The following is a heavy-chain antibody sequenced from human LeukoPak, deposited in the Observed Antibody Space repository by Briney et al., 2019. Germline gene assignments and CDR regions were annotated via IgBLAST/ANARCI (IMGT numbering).Heavy chain of an antibody. D-gene: IGHD4-17*01. CDR2: ISSSSSTI. CDR3: ARDHDYGDYSYYYYGMDV. Sequence: GGSLRLSCAASGFTFSSYSMNWVRQAPGKGLEWVSYISSSSSTIYYADSVKGRFTISRDNAKNSLYLQMNSLRAEDTAVYYCARDHDYGDYSYYYYGMDVWGQGTTVTVSS. V-gene: IGHV3-48*04. CDR1: GFTFSSYS. J-gene: IGHJ6*02.